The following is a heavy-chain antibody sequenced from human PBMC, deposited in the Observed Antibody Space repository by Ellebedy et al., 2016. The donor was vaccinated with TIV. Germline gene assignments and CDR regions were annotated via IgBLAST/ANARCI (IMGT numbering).Heavy chain of an antibody. J-gene: IGHJ6*03. V-gene: IGHV3-21*01. CDR3: VRFPRGAPFVDYLYYMDV. Sequence: GESLKISCAASAFVYGGFCMTWVRQAPGKGLEWVSSIDSSGGDTHYADSVKGRFTISRDNARNSLYPQMNSLRVEDTAVYYCVRFPRGAPFVDYLYYMDVWGKGTTVIVSS. CDR2: IDSSGGDT. CDR1: AFVYGGFC. D-gene: IGHD2-21*01.